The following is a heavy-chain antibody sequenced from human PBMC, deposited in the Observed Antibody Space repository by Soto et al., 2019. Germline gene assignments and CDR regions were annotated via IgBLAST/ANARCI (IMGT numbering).Heavy chain of an antibody. D-gene: IGHD2-2*01. J-gene: IGHJ4*02. CDR1: GFTFSSYG. CDR3: AKDICSSTSCYSDY. V-gene: IGHV3-30*18. CDR2: ISYDGSNK. Sequence: QVQLVESGGGVVQPGRSMRLSCAASGFTFSSYGMHWVRQAPGKGLEWVAVISYDGSNKYYADSVKGRFTISRDNSKNTRYLQMNSLRAEDTAVYYCAKDICSSTSCYSDYWGQGTLVTVSS.